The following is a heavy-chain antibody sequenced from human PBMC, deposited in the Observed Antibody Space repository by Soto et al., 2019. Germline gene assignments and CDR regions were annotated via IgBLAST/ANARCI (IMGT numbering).Heavy chain of an antibody. Sequence: SETLSLTCAVYGGSFSGYYWSWIRQPPGKGLEWIGEINHSGSTNYNPSLKSRVTISVDTSKNQFSLKLSSVTAADTAVYYCARALIVVVPPAMFRAYYYGMDVWGQGTKVTVYS. D-gene: IGHD2-2*01. CDR2: INHSGST. CDR1: GGSFSGYY. CDR3: ARALIVVVPPAMFRAYYYGMDV. V-gene: IGHV4-34*01. J-gene: IGHJ6*02.